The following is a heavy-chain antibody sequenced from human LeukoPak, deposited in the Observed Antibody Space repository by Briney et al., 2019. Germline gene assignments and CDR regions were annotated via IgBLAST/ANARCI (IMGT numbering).Heavy chain of an antibody. D-gene: IGHD1-26*01. V-gene: IGHV1-69*05. Sequence: SVKVSCKASGGTFSSYAISWVRQAPGQGLEWMGGIIPIFGTANYAQKFQGRVTMTRNTSISTAYMELSSLRSEDTAVYYCARGRELLMVDYWGQGTLVTVSS. CDR2: IIPIFGTA. CDR3: ARGRELLMVDY. J-gene: IGHJ4*02. CDR1: GGTFSSYA.